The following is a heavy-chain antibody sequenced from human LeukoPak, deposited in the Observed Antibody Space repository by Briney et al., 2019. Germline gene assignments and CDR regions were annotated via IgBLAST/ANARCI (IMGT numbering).Heavy chain of an antibody. CDR3: AKDMVDVVVPAAKPGEFDY. D-gene: IGHD2-2*02. Sequence: GGSLRLSCAASGFTFSSYAMSWVRQAPGKGLEWVSAISGSGGSTYYADSAKGRFTISRDNSKNTLYLQMNSLRAEDTAVYYCAKDMVDVVVPAAKPGEFDYWGQGTLVTVSS. J-gene: IGHJ4*02. CDR2: ISGSGGST. CDR1: GFTFSSYA. V-gene: IGHV3-23*01.